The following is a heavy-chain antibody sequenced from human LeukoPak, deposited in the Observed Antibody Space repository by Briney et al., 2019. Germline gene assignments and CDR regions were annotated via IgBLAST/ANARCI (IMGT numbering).Heavy chain of an antibody. V-gene: IGHV3-7*01. CDR3: ARDLLAAAGDFDY. D-gene: IGHD6-13*01. J-gene: IGHJ4*02. CDR1: GFTFSYYW. Sequence: GGSLRLSCAASGFTFSYYWLSWVRQAPGKGLQWVANIRQDGSERYYVDSVKGRFTISRDNAKNSLYLQMNSLRAEDTAVYYCARDLLAAAGDFDYWGQGTLVTVSS. CDR2: IRQDGSER.